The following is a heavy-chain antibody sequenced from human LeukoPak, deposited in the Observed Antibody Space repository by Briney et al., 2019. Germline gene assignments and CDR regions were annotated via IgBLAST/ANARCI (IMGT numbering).Heavy chain of an antibody. Sequence: GGSLRLSCAASGLTFSNAWMSWVRQAPGKGLEWVGRIKSKTDGGTTDYAAPVKGRFTISRDDSKNTLYLQMNSLKTEDTAVYYCTTNRYYSSRGAFDIWGQGTMVTVSS. D-gene: IGHD3-10*01. V-gene: IGHV3-15*01. CDR2: IKSKTDGGTT. J-gene: IGHJ3*02. CDR3: TTNRYYSSRGAFDI. CDR1: GLTFSNAW.